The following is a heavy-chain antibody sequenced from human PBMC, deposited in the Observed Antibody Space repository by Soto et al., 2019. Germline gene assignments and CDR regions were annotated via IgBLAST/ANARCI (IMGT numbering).Heavy chain of an antibody. D-gene: IGHD5-18*01. CDR1: GDSISSYY. J-gene: IGHJ4*02. V-gene: IGHV4-59*01. CDR3: AISEWGYGNIKILYS. Sequence: SETLSLTCTVSGDSISSYYWSCILQPPGKGLKWIGNIYYSGNTNYNPSLKSRVTISLDTSKNHFSLKLTSVTAADAAVYYCAISEWGYGNIKILYSWGQGTLVTVSS. CDR2: IYYSGNT.